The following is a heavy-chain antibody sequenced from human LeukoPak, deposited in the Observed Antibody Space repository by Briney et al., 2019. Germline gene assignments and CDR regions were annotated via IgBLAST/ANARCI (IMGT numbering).Heavy chain of an antibody. CDR3: ASSLAVAGSFDF. CDR2: ITSSSSYI. CDR1: GFTFSTYN. V-gene: IGHV3-21*01. D-gene: IGHD6-19*01. J-gene: IGHJ4*02. Sequence: GGSLRLSCAASGFTFSTYNMNWVRQAPGKGLEWVSSITSSSSYIYYADSVKGRFTISRDNAKNSLYLQMNSLRAEDTAVYYCASSLAVAGSFDFWGQGTLVTVSS.